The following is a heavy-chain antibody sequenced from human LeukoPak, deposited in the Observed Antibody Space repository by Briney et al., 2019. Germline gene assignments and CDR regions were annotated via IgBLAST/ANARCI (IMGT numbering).Heavy chain of an antibody. Sequence: SETLSLTCTVSGGPISGYHWSWIRQSPGKGLEWIGYIDETWNTNYSPSLKSRVTMSLDMSKNQFSLEMNSVTAADTAMFYCATLDRPGGRTGDVFDVWGQGTMVTVST. CDR1: GGPISGYH. CDR2: IDETWNT. CDR3: ATLDRPGGRTGDVFDV. D-gene: IGHD2-2*01. V-gene: IGHV4-59*08. J-gene: IGHJ3*01.